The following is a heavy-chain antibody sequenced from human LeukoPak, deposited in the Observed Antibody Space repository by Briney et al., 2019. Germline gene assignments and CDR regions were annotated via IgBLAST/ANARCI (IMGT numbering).Heavy chain of an antibody. D-gene: IGHD1-26*01. J-gene: IGHJ4*02. Sequence: ASVKVSCXASGYTFTKYGISWVRLAPGQGLEWMGWISAYNGNTNYAQKLQGRVTMTTDTSTSTAFMELRSLRSDDTAVYYCAIEPLVVGATVDYWGQGTLVTVSS. CDR1: GYTFTKYG. CDR3: AIEPLVVGATVDY. CDR2: ISAYNGNT. V-gene: IGHV1-18*01.